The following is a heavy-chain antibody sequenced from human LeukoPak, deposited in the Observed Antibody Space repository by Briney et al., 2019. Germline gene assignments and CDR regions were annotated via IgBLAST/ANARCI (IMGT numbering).Heavy chain of an antibody. V-gene: IGHV3-7*01. J-gene: IGHJ1*01. D-gene: IGHD2-15*01. CDR2: INKDGNEK. CDR1: GFNFRNHW. Sequence: QPGGSLRLSCVASGFNFRNHWKAWIRHAPGRGLEWVANINKDGNEKYYLDSVRGRFTISRDNAKNSLYLQMNSLGAEDTAVYYCVRELVVGPAEYFQSWGQGTLVTVSS. CDR3: VRELVVGPAEYFQS.